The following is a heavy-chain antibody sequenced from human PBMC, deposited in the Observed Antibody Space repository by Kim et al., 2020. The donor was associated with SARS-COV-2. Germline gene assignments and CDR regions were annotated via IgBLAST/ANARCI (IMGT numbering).Heavy chain of an antibody. CDR1: GFSFINSW. CDR2: IKYDGSET. D-gene: IGHD1-26*01. Sequence: GGSLRLSCSASGFSFINSWMGWVRQTPGKGLEWVANIKYDGSETYYAESVKGRFTISRDNGENSVYLQMNSLRAADTGVYNCTRVVADPPYRNDYWGQG. V-gene: IGHV3-7*03. J-gene: IGHJ4*02. CDR3: TRVVADPPYRNDY.